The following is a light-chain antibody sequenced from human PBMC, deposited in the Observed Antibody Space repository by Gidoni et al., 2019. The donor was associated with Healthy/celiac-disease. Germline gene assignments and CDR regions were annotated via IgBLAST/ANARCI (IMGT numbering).Light chain of an antibody. Sequence: QSVLTHPPPVSGAPGQRVTSSCTGNSYKIGAGYDVHWYQQLPGTAPKLLIYGNSNRPSGVPDRFSGSKSGTSASLAITGLQAEDEADYYCQSYDSSLSGSVVFGGGTKLTVL. CDR2: GNS. J-gene: IGLJ2*01. V-gene: IGLV1-40*01. CDR1: SYKIGAGYD. CDR3: QSYDSSLSGSVV.